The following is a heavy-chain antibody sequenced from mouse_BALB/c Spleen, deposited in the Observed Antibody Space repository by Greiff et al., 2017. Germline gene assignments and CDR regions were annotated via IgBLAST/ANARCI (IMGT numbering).Heavy chain of an antibody. V-gene: IGHV3-6*02. D-gene: IGHD2-14*01. J-gene: IGHJ2*01. CDR1: GYSITSGYY. CDR3: ARHYRYDGGDFDY. Sequence: EVQRVESGPGLVKPSQSLSLTCSVTGYSITSGYYWNWIRQFPGNKLEWMGYISYDGSNNYNPSLKNRISITRDTSKNQFFLKLNSVTTEDTATYYCARHYRYDGGDFDYWGQGTTLTVSS. CDR2: ISYDGSN.